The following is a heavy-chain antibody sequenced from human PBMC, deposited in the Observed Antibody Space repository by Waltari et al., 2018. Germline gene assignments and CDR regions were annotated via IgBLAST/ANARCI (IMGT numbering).Heavy chain of an antibody. J-gene: IGHJ4*02. CDR2: INHSGST. V-gene: IGHV4-34*01. CDR1: GGSFSGYY. CDR3: ARGLVITFGGVIVKEYYFDY. D-gene: IGHD3-16*02. Sequence: QVQLQQWGAGLLKPSETLSLTCAVYGGSFSGYYWSWISQPPGKGLEWIGEINHSGSTNYNPSLKSRVTISVDTSKNQFSLKLSSVTAADTAVYYCARGLVITFGGVIVKEYYFDYWGQGTLVTVSS.